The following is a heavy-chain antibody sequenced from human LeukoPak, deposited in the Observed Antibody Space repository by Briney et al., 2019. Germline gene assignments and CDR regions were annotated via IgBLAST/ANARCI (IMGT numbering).Heavy chain of an antibody. CDR3: AKGIVLVATEPRDAFDI. CDR1: GFTFSSYA. J-gene: IGHJ3*02. Sequence: GSLRLSCAASGFTFSSYAMSWVRQAPGKGLEWVSAISGSGGSTYYADSVKGRFTISRDNSKNTLYLQMNSLRAEDTAVYYCAKGIVLVATEPRDAFDIWGQGTMVTVSS. V-gene: IGHV3-23*01. D-gene: IGHD5-12*01. CDR2: ISGSGGST.